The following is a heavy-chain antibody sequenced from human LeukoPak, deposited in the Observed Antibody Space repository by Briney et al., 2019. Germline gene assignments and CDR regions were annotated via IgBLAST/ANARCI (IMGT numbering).Heavy chain of an antibody. CDR1: YY. D-gene: IGHD6-6*01. CDR2: INHSGST. V-gene: IGHV4-34*01. Sequence: YYWSWIRXXPGKGLEWIGEINHSGSTNYNPSLKSRVTISVDTSKNQFSLKLSSVTAADTAVYYCARALEYSSSSDYFDYWGQGTLVTVSS. CDR3: ARALEYSSSSDYFDY. J-gene: IGHJ4*02.